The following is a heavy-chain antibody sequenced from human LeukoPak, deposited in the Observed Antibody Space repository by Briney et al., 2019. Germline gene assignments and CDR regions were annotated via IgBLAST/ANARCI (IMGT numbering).Heavy chain of an antibody. J-gene: IGHJ4*02. V-gene: IGHV1-18*01. CDR1: GYTFNKYG. D-gene: IGHD6-19*01. CDR3: ARDPSNTSGYYVYHDY. Sequence: ASVKVSCKASGYTFNKYGISWVRQARGEGGEWMGWISCYNGDTRYAQKFQGRVTMTKDTSTSTVHMELRSLRSDDTAVYYCARDPSNTSGYYVYHDYWGQGALSPSPQ. CDR2: ISCYNGDT.